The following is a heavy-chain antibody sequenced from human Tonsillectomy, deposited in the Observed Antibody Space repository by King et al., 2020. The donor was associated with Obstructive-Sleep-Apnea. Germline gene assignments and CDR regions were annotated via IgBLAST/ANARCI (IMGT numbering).Heavy chain of an antibody. CDR2: ISDSADST. CDR1: A. D-gene: IGHD2-21*02. J-gene: IGHJ6*02. Sequence: AMTWVRQTPGKELEWVSGISDSADSTYYADSGKGRFIISRDNSNTLSLQMNSLRAVDTVLYYCAKARSPTAAGSCTSPRLSDYYGLDVWCHGTTVIVSS. V-gene: IGHV3-23*01. CDR3: AKARSPTAAGSCTSPRLSDYYGLDV.